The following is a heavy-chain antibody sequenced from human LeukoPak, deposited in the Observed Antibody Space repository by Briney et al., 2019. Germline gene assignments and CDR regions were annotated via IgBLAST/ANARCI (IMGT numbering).Heavy chain of an antibody. D-gene: IGHD3-16*01. V-gene: IGHV3-23*01. CDR3: VRGGLYYFDY. CDR2: ISGSGSGT. CDR1: GFTFSNAA. Sequence: GDSLRLSCAASGFTFSNAAMSWVRQGPGKGLEWVSAISGSGSGTYFADSVKGRFTISRDNSKNTLYVQMNSLRPEDTAVYYCVRGGLYYFDYWGQGTLVTVSS. J-gene: IGHJ4*02.